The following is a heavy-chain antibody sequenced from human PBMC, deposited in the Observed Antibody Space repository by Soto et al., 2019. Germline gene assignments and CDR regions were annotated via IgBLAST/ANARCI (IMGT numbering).Heavy chain of an antibody. CDR3: VRGDTYFYYMDV. Sequence: QFHLQESGPGLVKPAETLSLTCSVSGGSISTSRNFWGWIRQPPGKGLEWIGSMYYSGSTYYNPSLKSRLTISADTSKNQFSLNLNSVTAADTAMYYCVRGDTYFYYMDVRGTGTTVTVSS. V-gene: IGHV4-39*01. CDR2: MYYSGST. CDR1: GGSISTSRNF. D-gene: IGHD5-18*01. J-gene: IGHJ6*03.